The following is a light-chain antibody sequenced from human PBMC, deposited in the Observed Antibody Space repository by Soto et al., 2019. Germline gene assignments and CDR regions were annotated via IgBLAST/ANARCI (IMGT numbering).Light chain of an antibody. CDR1: QSVDAY. J-gene: IGKJ1*01. CDR3: QQRSNWAPT. Sequence: EIVLTQSPATLSLSPGERATLSCRASQSVDAYLAWYQQRPGQAPRLLIFDASNRATGIPTRFSGSGSGTHFPLTISNLEPEDFAVYYCQQRSNWAPTFGQGTKVEVK. V-gene: IGKV3-11*01. CDR2: DAS.